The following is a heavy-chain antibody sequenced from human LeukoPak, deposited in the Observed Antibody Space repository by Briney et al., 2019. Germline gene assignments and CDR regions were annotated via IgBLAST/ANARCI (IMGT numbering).Heavy chain of an antibody. J-gene: IGHJ3*02. V-gene: IGHV1-69*13. CDR3: ANGRELTNDAFDI. CDR2: IIPIFGTA. CDR1: GGAFSSYA. D-gene: IGHD1-26*01. Sequence: SVKVSCKASGGAFSSYAISWVRQAPGQGLEWMGGIIPIFGTANYAQKFQGRVTITADESTSTAYMELSSLRSEDTAVYYCANGRELTNDAFDIWGQGTMVTVSS.